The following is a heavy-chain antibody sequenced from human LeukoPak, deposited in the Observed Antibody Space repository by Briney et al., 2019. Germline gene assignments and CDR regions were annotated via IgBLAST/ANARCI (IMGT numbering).Heavy chain of an antibody. CDR1: GFTFSSYS. J-gene: IGHJ4*02. V-gene: IGHV3-21*04. CDR3: AKGGYCSSTSCYAGRFDY. Sequence: GGSLRLSCAASGFTFSSYSMNWVRQAPGKGLEWVSSISSSSSYIYYADSVKGRFTISRDNAKNSLYLQMNSLRAEDTAVYYCAKGGYCSSTSCYAGRFDYWGQGTLVTVSS. D-gene: IGHD2-2*01. CDR2: ISSSSSYI.